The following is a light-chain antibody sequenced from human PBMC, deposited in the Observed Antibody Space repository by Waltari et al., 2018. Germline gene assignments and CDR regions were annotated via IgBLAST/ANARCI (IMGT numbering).Light chain of an antibody. CDR3: QQYYSTPVT. J-gene: IGKJ1*01. CDR2: WAT. Sequence: VMTQSPDSLAVSLGERATIHCKSSQSVVWDSKKKDYFAWYQQKPGQPPKLLSPWATTRESGIPDRFSGSGSGTDFARTISSLQAEAVAVYYCQQYYSTPVTFGQGTKVEIK. CDR1: QSVVWDSKKKDY. V-gene: IGKV4-1*01.